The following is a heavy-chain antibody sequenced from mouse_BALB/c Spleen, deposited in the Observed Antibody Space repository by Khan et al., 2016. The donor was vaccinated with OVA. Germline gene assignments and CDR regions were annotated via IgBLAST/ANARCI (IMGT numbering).Heavy chain of an antibody. CDR1: GYTFTSYV. CDR2: IYPYNDDT. Sequence: EVQLQESGPELVKPGASVKMSCKASGYTFTSYVMHWLRQKPGQGLEWIGYIYPYNDDTKFNEKFKGKATLTPDKSSSTAYMELSSLTSEDSAVYYCAKNYRYDVYFDYWGQGTTLTGSS. D-gene: IGHD2-14*01. CDR3: AKNYRYDVYFDY. V-gene: IGHV1S136*01. J-gene: IGHJ2*01.